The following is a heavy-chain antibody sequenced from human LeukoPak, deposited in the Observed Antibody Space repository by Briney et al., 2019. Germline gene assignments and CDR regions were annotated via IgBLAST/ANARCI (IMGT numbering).Heavy chain of an antibody. V-gene: IGHV5-51*01. CDR3: ARQSGSYYKAYY. D-gene: IGHD1-26*01. CDR2: IYPGDSDN. Sequence: GESLKISCKGSGYSFTRYWIGWVPQMPGKGMAWKWIIYPGDSDNRYSPSFQAQLTISADKSISTAYLQWSSLKASDTAMYYCARQSGSYYKAYYWGQGTLVTVSS. CDR1: GYSFTRYW. J-gene: IGHJ4*02.